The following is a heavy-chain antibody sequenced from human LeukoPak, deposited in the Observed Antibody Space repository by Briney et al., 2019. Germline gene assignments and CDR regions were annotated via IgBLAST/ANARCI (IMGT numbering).Heavy chain of an antibody. CDR3: AREKWESGLRAFDF. CDR2: IYYSGST. J-gene: IGHJ3*01. CDR1: GGSFSGYY. Sequence: PSETLSLTCAVYGGSFSGYYWSWIRQPPGKGLEWIGYIYYSGSTNYNPSLKSRVTISVDTSKNQFSLKLSSVTAADTAVYYCAREKWESGLRAFDFWGQGTKVTVSS. D-gene: IGHD1-26*01. V-gene: IGHV4-59*01.